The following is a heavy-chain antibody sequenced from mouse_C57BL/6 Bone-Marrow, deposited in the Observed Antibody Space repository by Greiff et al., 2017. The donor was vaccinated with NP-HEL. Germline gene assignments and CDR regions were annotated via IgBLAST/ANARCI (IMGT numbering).Heavy chain of an antibody. V-gene: IGHV1-81*01. Sequence: QVQLKQSGAELARPGASVKLSCKASGYTFTSYGISWVKQRTGQGLEWIGEIYPRSGNTYYNEKFKGKATLTADKSSSTAYMELRSLTSEDSAVYFCARSRGNYGYFDVWGTGTTVTVSS. J-gene: IGHJ1*03. D-gene: IGHD2-1*01. CDR2: IYPRSGNT. CDR1: GYTFTSYG. CDR3: ARSRGNYGYFDV.